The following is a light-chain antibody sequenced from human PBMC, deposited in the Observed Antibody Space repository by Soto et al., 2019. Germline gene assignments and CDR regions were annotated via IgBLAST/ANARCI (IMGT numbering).Light chain of an antibody. V-gene: IGKV3-20*01. CDR2: GAS. Sequence: EIVMTQSPATLSVSPGERATLSCRASQSVNSNYLAWYQQKPGQAPRLLIYGASTRATGIPARFSGSGSGTDFTLTISSLQPEDFAVYYCQQYGSSGTFGQGTKVAIK. J-gene: IGKJ1*01. CDR3: QQYGSSGT. CDR1: QSVNSNY.